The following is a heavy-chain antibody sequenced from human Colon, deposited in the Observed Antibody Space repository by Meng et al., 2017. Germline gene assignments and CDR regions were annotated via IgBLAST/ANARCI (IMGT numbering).Heavy chain of an antibody. CDR2: IYYTGST. V-gene: IGHV4-61*01. J-gene: IGHJ4*02. CDR3: ARGPLDY. CDR1: GGSVSSGSYY. Sequence: GELQGSGPGLVRPSETLSLPCTVSGGSVSSGSYYVSWIRQPPGKGLEWIGYIYYTGSTNYHPSLKSRVTISVDTSKNQFSLKLSSVTAADTAVYYCARGPLDYWGQGTLVTVLL.